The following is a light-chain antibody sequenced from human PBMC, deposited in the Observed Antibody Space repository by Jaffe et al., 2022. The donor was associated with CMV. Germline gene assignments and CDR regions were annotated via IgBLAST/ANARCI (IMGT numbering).Light chain of an antibody. J-gene: IGLJ2*01. Sequence: SSELTQDPSVSVALGQTVRITCQGDSLRTYYANWYQQKPGQAPLVVIYSKNNRPSGIPDRFSGSSSGDTASLTITGAQAEDEADYYCNSRDSSGNDVVFGGGTKLTVL. CDR1: SLRTYY. CDR2: SKN. CDR3: NSRDSSGNDVV. V-gene: IGLV3-19*01.